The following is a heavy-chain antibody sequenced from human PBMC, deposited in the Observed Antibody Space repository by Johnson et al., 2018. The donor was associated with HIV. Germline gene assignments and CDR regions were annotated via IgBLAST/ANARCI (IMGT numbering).Heavy chain of an antibody. D-gene: IGHD2-8*01. Sequence: QVLLVESGGGLVKPGGSLKLSCAASGFTFSSYGMHWVRQAPGKGLEWVAVIWYDGSNKYYADSVKGRFTISRDNSKNTLYLQMNSLRAEDTAVYYCAKGLVYADPDDAFDIWGQGTMVTVSS. CDR1: GFTFSSYG. CDR2: IWYDGSNK. J-gene: IGHJ3*02. V-gene: IGHV3-30*02. CDR3: AKGLVYADPDDAFDI.